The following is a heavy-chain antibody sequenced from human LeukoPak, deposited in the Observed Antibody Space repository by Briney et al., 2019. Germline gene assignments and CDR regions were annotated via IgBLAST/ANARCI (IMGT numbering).Heavy chain of an antibody. Sequence: SETLSLTCAVYGGSFSGYYWSWIRQPPGKGLEWIGEINHSGSTNYNPSLKSRVTISVDTSKNQFSLKLSSVTAADTAVYYCARGLGVIVVVPAAIGGNWFDHWGQGTLVTVSS. CDR3: ARGLGVIVVVPAAIGGNWFDH. CDR2: INHSGST. D-gene: IGHD2-2*01. V-gene: IGHV4-34*01. CDR1: GGSFSGYY. J-gene: IGHJ5*02.